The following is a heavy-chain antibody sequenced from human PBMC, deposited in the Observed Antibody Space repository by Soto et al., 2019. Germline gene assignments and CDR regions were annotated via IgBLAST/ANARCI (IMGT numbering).Heavy chain of an antibody. J-gene: IGHJ4*02. CDR3: ATIGWVHYYFDY. Sequence: GGSLRLSCAASGFTFSSYDMSWVRQAPGGGLEWVSGISGSGGSTDYADSVRGRVTISRDNSKNILYLQMNSLRSEDTAMYYCATIGWVHYYFDYWGPGTLVTVSS. V-gene: IGHV3-23*01. CDR1: GFTFSSYD. CDR2: ISGSGGST. D-gene: IGHD6-19*01.